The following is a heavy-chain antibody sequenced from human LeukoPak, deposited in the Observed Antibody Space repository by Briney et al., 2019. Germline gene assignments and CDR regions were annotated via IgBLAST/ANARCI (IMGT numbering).Heavy chain of an antibody. Sequence: SETLSPTCTVSGGSISSYYWSWIRQPPGRGLEWIGYIYYSGSTNYNPSLKSRVTISVDTSKNQFSLKLSSVTAADTAVYYCARDRTGTTNWFDPWGQGTLVTVSS. CDR1: GGSISSYY. V-gene: IGHV4-59*01. CDR2: IYYSGST. CDR3: ARDRTGTTNWFDP. J-gene: IGHJ5*02. D-gene: IGHD1-7*01.